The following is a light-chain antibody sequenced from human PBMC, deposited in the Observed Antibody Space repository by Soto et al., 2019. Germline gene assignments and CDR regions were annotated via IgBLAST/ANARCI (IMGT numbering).Light chain of an antibody. J-gene: IGKJ5*01. CDR1: QSVSSY. V-gene: IGKV3-11*01. CDR3: QQYYDLPIT. Sequence: IVCTPSAGTLSLSPGASAPLSGRASQSVSSYLAWYQQKPGQAPRLLIYHASARATGIPARFSGSGSGTHFTFTIASLQPEDTAIYYCQQYYDLPITFGQGTRLEIK. CDR2: HAS.